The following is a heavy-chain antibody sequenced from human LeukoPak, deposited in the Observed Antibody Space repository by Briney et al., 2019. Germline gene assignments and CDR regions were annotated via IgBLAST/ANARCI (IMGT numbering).Heavy chain of an antibody. Sequence: PGGSLRLSCAASGFTFSSYAIRWVPQAPGKGREWVSAMSGSGGSTYYADSVKGRFTISRDNSKNTLYLQMNSLRAEDTAVYYCAKVWDTAALDYWGQGTLVTVSS. CDR2: MSGSGGST. CDR1: GFTFSSYA. CDR3: AKVWDTAALDY. D-gene: IGHD5-18*01. V-gene: IGHV3-23*01. J-gene: IGHJ4*02.